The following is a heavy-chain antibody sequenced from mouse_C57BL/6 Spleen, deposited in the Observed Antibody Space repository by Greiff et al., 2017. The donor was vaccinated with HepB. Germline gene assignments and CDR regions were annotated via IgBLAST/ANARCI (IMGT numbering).Heavy chain of an antibody. CDR3: AREGNWDKGRYFDV. D-gene: IGHD4-1*01. Sequence: VQLQESGAELVRPGASVKLSCKASGYTFTDYYINWVKQRPGQGLEWIARIYPGSGNTYYNEKFKGKATLTAEKSSSTAYMQLSSLTSEDSAVYFCAREGNWDKGRYFDVWGTGTTVTVSS. CDR2: IYPGSGNT. CDR1: GYTFTDYY. J-gene: IGHJ1*03. V-gene: IGHV1-76*01.